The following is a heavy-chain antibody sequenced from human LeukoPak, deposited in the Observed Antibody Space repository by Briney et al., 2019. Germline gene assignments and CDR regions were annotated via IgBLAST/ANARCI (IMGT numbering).Heavy chain of an antibody. CDR3: ARMKTMIFTLGAFDI. Sequence: GESLKISCKGSGYSFTSYWIGGVRPMPGKGLEWMGIIYPGDSDTRYSPSFQGQVTISADKSISTAYLQWSSLKASDTAMYYCARMKTMIFTLGAFDIWGQGTMVTVSS. D-gene: IGHD3-22*01. CDR1: GYSFTSYW. J-gene: IGHJ3*02. V-gene: IGHV5-51*01. CDR2: IYPGDSDT.